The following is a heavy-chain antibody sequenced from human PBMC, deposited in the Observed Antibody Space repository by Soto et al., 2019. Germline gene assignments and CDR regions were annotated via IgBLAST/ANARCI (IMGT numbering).Heavy chain of an antibody. CDR3: ARGVGGNSGYFDL. J-gene: IGHJ2*01. V-gene: IGHV1-69*13. Sequence: SVKVSCKASGGTFSSYAISWVRQAPGQGLEWMGGIIPIFGTANYAQKFQDRVTITADESTSTAYMELSSLRSEDTAVYYCARGVGGNSGYFDLWARGTLVTVSS. D-gene: IGHD2-21*02. CDR2: IIPIFGTA. CDR1: GGTFSSYA.